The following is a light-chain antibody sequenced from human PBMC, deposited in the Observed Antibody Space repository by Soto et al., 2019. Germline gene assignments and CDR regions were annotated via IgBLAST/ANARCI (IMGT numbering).Light chain of an antibody. J-gene: IGKJ4*01. V-gene: IGKV3-11*01. Sequence: EIVLTQSPATLSLSPGERATLSCRAGQSVSFYLAWYQQKPGQAPRLLIYDASNRATGIPARFSGSGFGTDFTLTISSLEPEDFAIYYCQQRSNWPPLTFGGGTKVDIK. CDR3: QQRSNWPPLT. CDR2: DAS. CDR1: QSVSFY.